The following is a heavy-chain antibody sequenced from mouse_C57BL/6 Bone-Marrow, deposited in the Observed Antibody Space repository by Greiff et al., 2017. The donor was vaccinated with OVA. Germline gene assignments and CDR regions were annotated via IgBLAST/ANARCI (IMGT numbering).Heavy chain of an antibody. CDR3: ARVVTTVVAPYYYAMDY. J-gene: IGHJ4*01. Sequence: VQLQQPGAELVKPGASVKLSCKASGYTFTSYWMHWVKQRPGRGLEWIGRIDPNSGGTKYNEKFKSKATLTVDKPSSTAYMQLSSLTSEDSAVYYCARVVTTVVAPYYYAMDYWGQGTSVTVSS. V-gene: IGHV1-72*01. CDR1: GYTFTSYW. CDR2: IDPNSGGT. D-gene: IGHD1-1*01.